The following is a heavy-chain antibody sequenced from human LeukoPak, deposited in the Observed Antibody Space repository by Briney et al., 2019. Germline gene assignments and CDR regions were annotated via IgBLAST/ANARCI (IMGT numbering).Heavy chain of an antibody. D-gene: IGHD1-1*01. CDR3: ARNERNWFDP. CDR2: ISSSSSYI. Sequence: GGSLRLSCAASGFTFSSYAMNWVRQAPGKGLEWVSSISSSSSYIYYADSVKGRFTISRDNAKNSLYLQMNSLRAEDTAVYYCARNERNWFDPWGQGTLVTVSS. V-gene: IGHV3-21*01. CDR1: GFTFSSYA. J-gene: IGHJ5*02.